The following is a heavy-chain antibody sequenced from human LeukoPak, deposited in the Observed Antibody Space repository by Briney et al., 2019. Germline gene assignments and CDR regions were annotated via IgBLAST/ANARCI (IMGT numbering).Heavy chain of an antibody. V-gene: IGHV3-23*01. J-gene: IGHJ6*02. CDR1: GFTFSSYA. Sequence: GGSLRLSCAASGFTFSSYAMSWVRQAPGKGLEWVSAISGSGGSTYYADSVKGRFTISRDNSKNTLYLQMNSLRAEDTAVYYCAKDDYDFWSGYVESLEMEYGMDVWGQGTTVTVSS. CDR2: ISGSGGST. D-gene: IGHD3-3*01. CDR3: AKDDYDFWSGYVESLEMEYGMDV.